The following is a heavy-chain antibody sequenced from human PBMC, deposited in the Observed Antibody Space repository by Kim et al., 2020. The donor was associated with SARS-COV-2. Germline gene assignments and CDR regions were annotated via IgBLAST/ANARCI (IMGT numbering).Heavy chain of an antibody. Sequence: SETLSLTCTVSGGSLSSSGYYWGWIRQPPGKGLEWIGTTYYIGNTYYNPSLKSRVTISVDTSKNQFSLKLSSVTAADTAVYYCARHQSDSSGLYVAFYY. J-gene: IGHJ6*01. V-gene: IGHV4-39*01. CDR3: ARHQSDSSGLYVAFYY. CDR1: GGSLSSSGYY. D-gene: IGHD6-19*01. CDR2: TYYIGNT.